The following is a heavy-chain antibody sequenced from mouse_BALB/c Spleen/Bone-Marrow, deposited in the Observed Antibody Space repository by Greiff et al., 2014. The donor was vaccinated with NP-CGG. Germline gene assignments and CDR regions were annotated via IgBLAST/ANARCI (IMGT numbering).Heavy chain of an antibody. J-gene: IGHJ3*01. V-gene: IGHV5-12-1*01. CDR3: ARQILRGFAY. D-gene: IGHD1-1*01. Sequence: VQLKESGGGLVKPGGSLKLSCAASGSAFSSYDMSWVRQTPEKRLEWVAYISSGGGSTYYSDTVKGRFTISRDNAKNTLYLQMSSLKSEDTAMYYCARQILRGFAYWGQGTLVTVSA. CDR1: GSAFSSYD. CDR2: ISSGGGST.